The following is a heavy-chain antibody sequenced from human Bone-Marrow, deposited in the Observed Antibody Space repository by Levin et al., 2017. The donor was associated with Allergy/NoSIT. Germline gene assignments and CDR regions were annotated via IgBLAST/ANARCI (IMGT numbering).Heavy chain of an antibody. V-gene: IGHV1-8*01. J-gene: IGHJ4*02. CDR3: ARGDLGYDDSGY. CDR2: MNPNSGNT. CDR1: GYTFTNYD. Sequence: ASVKVSCKASGYTFTNYDINWVRQAPGQGLEWMGWMNPNSGNTGYSQKFQGRVTMTRNTPINTAYMELSSLRTEDTAIYYCARGDLGYDDSGYWGQGTLVTVSS. D-gene: IGHD3-22*01.